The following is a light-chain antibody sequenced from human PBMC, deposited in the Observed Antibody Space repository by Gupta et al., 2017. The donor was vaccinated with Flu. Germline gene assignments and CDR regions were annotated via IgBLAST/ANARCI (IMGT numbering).Light chain of an antibody. J-gene: IGLJ3*02. Sequence: VTISCSGSSSNIGNNYVPWYQQLPATAPKLLIYENDKRPSGIPDRFSGSKSGTSATVGITGLQTGDEADYYCGTWDSSMSTVVFGGGTKLTVL. CDR3: GTWDSSMSTVV. CDR2: END. CDR1: SSNIGNNY. V-gene: IGLV1-51*02.